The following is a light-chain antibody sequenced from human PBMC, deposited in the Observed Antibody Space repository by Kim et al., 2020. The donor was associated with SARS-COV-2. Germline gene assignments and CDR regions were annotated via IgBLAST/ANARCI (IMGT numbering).Light chain of an antibody. CDR3: CSYAGSYNAV. V-gene: IGLV2-11*03. CDR2: NVS. CDR1: GSVGSSYDY. Sequence: GRSFTIFCAGIGSVGSSYDYGYWYQQHRDKVPELYVDNVSRRPAGVPDRFSGSRSGNTASLTISGLQADDEADYYCCSYAGSYNAVFGGGTQLTVL. J-gene: IGLJ2*01.